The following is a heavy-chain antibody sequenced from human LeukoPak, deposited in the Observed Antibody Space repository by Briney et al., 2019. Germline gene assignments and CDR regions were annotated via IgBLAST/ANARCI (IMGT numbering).Heavy chain of an antibody. Sequence: GGSLRLSCAASGFTFSKYSMNWVRQAPGKGLGWVSSISSSSSYIYYADSVKGRFTISRDNSKNTLYLQMNSLRAEDTAVYYCAKDADYDSSGYYWGQGTLVTVSS. D-gene: IGHD3-22*01. CDR2: ISSSSSYI. CDR3: AKDADYDSSGYY. CDR1: GFTFSKYS. V-gene: IGHV3-21*01. J-gene: IGHJ4*02.